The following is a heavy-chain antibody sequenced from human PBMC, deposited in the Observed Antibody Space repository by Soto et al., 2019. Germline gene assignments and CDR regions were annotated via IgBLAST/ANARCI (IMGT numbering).Heavy chain of an antibody. J-gene: IGHJ3*02. CDR2: ISGSGNTI. D-gene: IGHD6-13*01. V-gene: IGHV3-11*01. CDR1: GFTFSDHY. Sequence: RGSLRLSCAAAGFTFSDHYRSWMRQAPGKGLQCVSYISGSGNTIYYADSVRGRFTISRDNAKNSLYLQMNSLPAEDTAVYYCARGLRSSSWYDGFLIWGQGTMVTV. CDR3: ARGLRSSSWYDGFLI.